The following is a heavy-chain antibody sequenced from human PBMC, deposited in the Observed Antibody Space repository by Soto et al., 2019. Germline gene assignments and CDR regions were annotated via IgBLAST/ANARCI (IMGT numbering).Heavy chain of an antibody. CDR3: ARGVHSGSYYGYFQH. D-gene: IGHD1-26*01. CDR1: GFTFSSYW. Sequence: EVQLVESGGGLVQPGGSLRLSCAASGFTFSSYWMSWVRQAPGKGLEWVANIKQDGSEKYYVDSVKGRFTISRDNAKNSLYLQMNSLRAEDTAVYYGARGVHSGSYYGYFQHWGQGTLVTVSS. V-gene: IGHV3-7*01. CDR2: IKQDGSEK. J-gene: IGHJ1*01.